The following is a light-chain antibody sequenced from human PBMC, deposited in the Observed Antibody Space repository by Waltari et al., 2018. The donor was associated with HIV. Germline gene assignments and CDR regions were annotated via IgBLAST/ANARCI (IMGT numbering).Light chain of an antibody. J-gene: IGLJ3*02. V-gene: IGLV1-47*01. CDR2: RNN. CDR1: SSNIGSHY. Sequence: QSVLTQPPSSSGTPGQSVTISCSGSSSNIGSHYVYWYQQLPGTTPQLIIDRNNQRLLGGTDRLAVSKGGTSDHQASSGHRCEDEADYYCEAWEDSLSGWVLGGGNKLTVL. CDR3: EAWEDSLSGWV.